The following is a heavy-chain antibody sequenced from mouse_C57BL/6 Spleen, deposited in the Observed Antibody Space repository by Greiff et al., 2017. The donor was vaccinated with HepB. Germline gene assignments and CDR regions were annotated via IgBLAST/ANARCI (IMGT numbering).Heavy chain of an antibody. CDR3: ASSVELGPYYAMDY. D-gene: IGHD4-1*01. Sequence: EVQLQQSGPELVKPGASVKMSCKASGYTFTDYNMHWVKQSHGKSLEWIGYINPNNGGTSYNQKFKGKATLTVNKSSSTAYMELRSLTSEDSAVYYCASSVELGPYYAMDYWGQGTSVTVSS. CDR2: INPNNGGT. J-gene: IGHJ4*01. V-gene: IGHV1-22*01. CDR1: GYTFTDYN.